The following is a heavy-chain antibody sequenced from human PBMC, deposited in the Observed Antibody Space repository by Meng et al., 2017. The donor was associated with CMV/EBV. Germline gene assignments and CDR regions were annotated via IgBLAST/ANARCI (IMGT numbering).Heavy chain of an antibody. J-gene: IGHJ4*02. V-gene: IGHV3-48*04. Sequence: GESLKISCAASGFTFTTYSMNWVRQAPGKGLGWVSFISSSSTIYYADSVKGRFTISRDNAKNSLYLQMNSLRAEDTAVYYCARGYCSSTSCAHDYWGQGTLVTVSS. CDR3: ARGYCSSTSCAHDY. D-gene: IGHD2-2*01. CDR1: GFTFTTYS. CDR2: ISSSSTI.